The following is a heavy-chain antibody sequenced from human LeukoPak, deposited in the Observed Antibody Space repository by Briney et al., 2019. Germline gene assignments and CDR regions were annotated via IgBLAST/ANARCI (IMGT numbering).Heavy chain of an antibody. CDR3: ARHFIPAVAGLDY. Sequence: SETLSLTCAVYGGSFSGYYWSWIRQPPGKGLEWIGEINHSGSTNYNPSLKSRVTISVDTSKNQFSLKLSSVTAADTAVYYCARHFIPAVAGLDYWGQGTLVTVSS. CDR1: GGSFSGYY. J-gene: IGHJ4*02. V-gene: IGHV4-34*01. D-gene: IGHD6-19*01. CDR2: INHSGST.